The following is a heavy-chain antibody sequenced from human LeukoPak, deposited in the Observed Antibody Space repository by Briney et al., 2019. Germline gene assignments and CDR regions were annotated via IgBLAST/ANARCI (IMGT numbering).Heavy chain of an antibody. Sequence: RTGGSLRLSCAASGFTFSSYSMNWVRQAPGKGLEWVSSISPDSNYKYYVDSVKGRFTISRDNAKNTLYLQMNSLRVEDTAVYYCARTTSNAFDIWGQGTMVTVSS. CDR2: ISPDSNYK. V-gene: IGHV3-21*01. J-gene: IGHJ3*02. CDR1: GFTFSSYS. CDR3: ARTTSNAFDI. D-gene: IGHD2/OR15-2a*01.